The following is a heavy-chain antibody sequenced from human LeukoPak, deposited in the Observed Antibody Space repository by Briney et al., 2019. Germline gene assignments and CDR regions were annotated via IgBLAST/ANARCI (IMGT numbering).Heavy chain of an antibody. CDR3: ARGPRSYMVDY. CDR1: GGSISSSGYS. J-gene: IGHJ4*02. CDR2: IYHSGST. V-gene: IGHV4-30-2*01. D-gene: IGHD1-26*01. Sequence: SETLSLTCAVSGGSISSSGYSWSWIRQPPGKGLEWIGYIYHSGSTYYNPSLKSRVTISVDRSKNQFSLKLSSVTAADTAVYYCARGPRSYMVDYWGQGTLVTVSS.